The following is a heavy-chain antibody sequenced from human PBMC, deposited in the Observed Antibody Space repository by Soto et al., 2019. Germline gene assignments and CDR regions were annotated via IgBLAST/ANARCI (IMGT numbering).Heavy chain of an antibody. CDR1: GFSFTAHW. CDR2: IYPGDSDT. D-gene: IGHD3-10*01. V-gene: IGHV5-51*01. CDR3: ARVVTMVRGVTPQGFGT. J-gene: IGHJ5*02. Sequence: RGESLKISCKGSGFSFTAHWIGWVRRLPGKGLEWMGMIYPGDSDTRYSPSLQGQGTISADKSISTTYLQWSSLKASDSAMYYYARVVTMVRGVTPQGFGTWGQVNLVTVAS.